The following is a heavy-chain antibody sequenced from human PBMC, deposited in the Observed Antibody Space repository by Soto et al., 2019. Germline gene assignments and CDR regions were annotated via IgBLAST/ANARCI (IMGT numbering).Heavy chain of an antibody. D-gene: IGHD2-15*01. CDR2: IIPILGIA. V-gene: IGHV1-69*04. Sequence: QVQLVQSGAEVKKPGSSVKVSCKASGGTFSSYAISWVRQAPGQGLEWMGRIIPILGIANYAQKFQGRVTITADKSTSTAYMELSSLRSEDTAVYYCARDDRCSGGSCYSRWGQGTLVTVSS. CDR1: GGTFSSYA. J-gene: IGHJ4*02. CDR3: ARDDRCSGGSCYSR.